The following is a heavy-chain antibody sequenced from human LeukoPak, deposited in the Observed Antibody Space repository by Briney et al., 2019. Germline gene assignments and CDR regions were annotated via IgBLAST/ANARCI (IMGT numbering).Heavy chain of an antibody. CDR2: INHSGST. V-gene: IGHV4-34*01. CDR3: ARGRSGSSSWADFDY. CDR1: VGSFSGYY. Sequence: SETLSLTCAVYVGSFSGYYWSWIRQPPGKGLEWIGEINHSGSTNYNPSLKSRVTISVDTSKNQFSLKLSSVTAADTPVYYCARGRSGSSSWADFDYWGQGTLVTVSS. J-gene: IGHJ4*02. D-gene: IGHD6-13*01.